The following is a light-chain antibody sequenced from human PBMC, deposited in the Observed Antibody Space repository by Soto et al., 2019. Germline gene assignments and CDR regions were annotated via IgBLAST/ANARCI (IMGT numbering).Light chain of an antibody. J-gene: IGLJ1*01. CDR3: SSYTSSSTLEV. CDR1: SSDVGGYNY. CDR2: HVS. Sequence: QSALTQPASVSGSPGQSITISCTGTSSDVGGYNYVSWYQQHPGKAPKLMIYHVSNRPSGVSNRFSGSKSGNTATLTTSGLQAEDETDYFCSSYTSSSTLEVFGTGTKVTVL. V-gene: IGLV2-14*03.